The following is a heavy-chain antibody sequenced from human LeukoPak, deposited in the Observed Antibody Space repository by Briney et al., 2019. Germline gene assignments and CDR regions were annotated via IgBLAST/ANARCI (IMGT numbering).Heavy chain of an antibody. CDR3: TRVRGSFPPNWFDP. J-gene: IGHJ5*02. CDR1: GFTFGDYA. D-gene: IGHD6-19*01. V-gene: IGHV3-49*04. CDR2: IRNKAYGGTT. Sequence: GRSLRLSCTASGFTFGDYAMSWVRQAPGKGLEWVGFIRNKAYGGTTEYAASVKGRFTISRDDSKSIAYLQMNSLKTEDTALYYCTRVRGSFPPNWFDPWGQGTLVTVSS.